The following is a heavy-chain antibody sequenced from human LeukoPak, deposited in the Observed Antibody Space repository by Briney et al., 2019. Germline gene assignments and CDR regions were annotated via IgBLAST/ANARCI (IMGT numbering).Heavy chain of an antibody. D-gene: IGHD5-18*01. V-gene: IGHV1-3*01. J-gene: IGHJ4*02. CDR2: INAGSGNT. CDR3: ARDRDSYGSFDY. Sequence: ASVKVSCKASGYSFTSHTIHWVRQAPGQRLEWMGWINAGSGNTKYSQRFQDRLTITRDTSASTAYVELSSLRSEDTAVYYCARDRDSYGSFDYWGQGTLVTVSS. CDR1: GYSFTSHT.